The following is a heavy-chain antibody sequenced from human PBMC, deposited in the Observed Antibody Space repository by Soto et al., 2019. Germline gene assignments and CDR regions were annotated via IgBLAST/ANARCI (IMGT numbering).Heavy chain of an antibody. CDR3: SKGRLSFDF. CDR1: GFIFSNYA. J-gene: IGHJ4*02. V-gene: IGHV3-23*01. Sequence: GGSLRLSCAAPGFIFSNYAMNWVRQAPGKGLEWVSFVSANADGTFYADSVKGRFSISRDNSKNTLYLQMNNLRAEDTAIYYCSKGRLSFDFWGQGTLVTVSS. CDR2: VSANADGT.